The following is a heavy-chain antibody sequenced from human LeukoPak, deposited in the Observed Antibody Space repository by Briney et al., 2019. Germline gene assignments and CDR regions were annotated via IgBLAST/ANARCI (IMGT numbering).Heavy chain of an antibody. V-gene: IGHV1-24*01. D-gene: IGHD3-16*02. Sequence: EASVKVSCKVSGYTLTELPMHWVRQAPGKGLEWMGGFDPEDGETIYAQKFQGRVTMTEDTSTDTAYMELSSLRSEGTAVYYCATAVRLGELSPDYWGQGTQVTVSS. CDR2: FDPEDGET. J-gene: IGHJ4*02. CDR3: ATAVRLGELSPDY. CDR1: GYTLTELP.